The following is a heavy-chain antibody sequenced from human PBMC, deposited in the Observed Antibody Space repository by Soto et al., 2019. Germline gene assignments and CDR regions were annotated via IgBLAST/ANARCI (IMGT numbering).Heavy chain of an antibody. D-gene: IGHD1-26*01. Sequence: QVRLVQSGPEVKKPGASVKFSCKASGYTFSNNGIGWVRQAPGQGLEWMGWISAYSGNTIYAQKFQGRVTMTTDTSTSTAYMDLRSLRSDDTAVYYCARKGGEWAPADYWGQGTLVTVSS. CDR2: ISAYSGNT. CDR3: ARKGGEWAPADY. J-gene: IGHJ4*02. V-gene: IGHV1-18*01. CDR1: GYTFSNNG.